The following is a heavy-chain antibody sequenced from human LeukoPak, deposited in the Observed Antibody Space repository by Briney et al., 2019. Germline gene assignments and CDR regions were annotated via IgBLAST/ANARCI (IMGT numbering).Heavy chain of an antibody. CDR3: AKKRGTGLQRFIDY. Sequence: GGSLRLSCEASGFTFSAYAMTWVRQAPGKGLEWVSSIGSDNKPHYSESVKGRFTISRDSSKNTLFLQMNSLRAEDTAVYYCAKKRGTGLQRFIDYWGQGTLVTVSS. CDR1: GFTFSAYA. D-gene: IGHD7-27*01. J-gene: IGHJ4*02. CDR2: IGSDNKP. V-gene: IGHV3-23*05.